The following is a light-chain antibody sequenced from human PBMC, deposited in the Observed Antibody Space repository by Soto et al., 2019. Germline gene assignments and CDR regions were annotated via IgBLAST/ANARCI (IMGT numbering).Light chain of an antibody. V-gene: IGKV3-20*01. CDR2: AAS. Sequence: VLTQSPATLSLSPGERATLSCRASERISSNFLAWYQQRPGQDPRLLIYAASTRASGIPDRFSGSGSGTDFALTISRLEPDDFAVYYCQQYGTSPFTFGPGTTVEIK. J-gene: IGKJ3*01. CDR3: QQYGTSPFT. CDR1: ERISSNF.